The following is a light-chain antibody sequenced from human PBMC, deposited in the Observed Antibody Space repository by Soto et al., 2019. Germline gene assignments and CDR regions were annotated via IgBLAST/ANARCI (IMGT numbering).Light chain of an antibody. CDR1: QSVSSSY. Sequence: IQLTQSPGTLSLSPGERATLSCRASQSVSSSYLAWYQQKPGQAPRLLIYDASNRATGIPDRFSGGGSGTDFTLTISSLEPEDFAVYYCQQRSNLPPTFGQGTRLEI. J-gene: IGKJ5*01. CDR3: QQRSNLPPT. V-gene: IGKV3D-20*02. CDR2: DAS.